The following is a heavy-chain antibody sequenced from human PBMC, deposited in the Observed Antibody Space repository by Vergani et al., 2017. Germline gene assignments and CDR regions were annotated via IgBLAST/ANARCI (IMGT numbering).Heavy chain of an antibody. CDR3: ARETRDTPSSLDY. Sequence: EVQLVESGGGLVQPGGSLRLSCAASGFTFSSYSMNWVRQAPGKGLEWVSYISSSSSTIYYADSVKGRFTISKDISKNTLYLQMNSLRGDDTAVYYCARETRDTPSSLDYWDQGTLVTVSS. J-gene: IGHJ4*02. D-gene: IGHD5-24*01. CDR1: GFTFSSYS. V-gene: IGHV3-48*01. CDR2: ISSSSSTI.